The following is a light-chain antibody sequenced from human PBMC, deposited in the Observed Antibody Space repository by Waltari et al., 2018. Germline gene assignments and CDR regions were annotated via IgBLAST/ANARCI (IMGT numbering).Light chain of an antibody. CDR2: AAS. CDR1: QSVTSY. CDR3: QQSYNTPFT. Sequence: DIQMTQSPSSLSASVGDRVTITCRASQSVTSYLNWYQQKPGRAPNLLIYAASNLQSGVPSRFSGSGFGTEFTLTISSLQPEDFATYYCQQSYNTPFTFGPGTKVDS. J-gene: IGKJ3*01. V-gene: IGKV1-39*01.